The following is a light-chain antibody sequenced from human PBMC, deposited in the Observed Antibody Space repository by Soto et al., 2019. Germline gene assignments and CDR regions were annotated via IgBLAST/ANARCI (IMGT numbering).Light chain of an antibody. CDR3: QQYSNWPSWT. CDR1: QSVSSSY. CDR2: GAS. Sequence: EVVSTQSPCTLSLSPRERAALSCMASQSVSSSYLAWYQQKPGQAPRLLIYGASTRATGIPARFSGSGSGTEFTLTISSLQSEDFAVYYCQQYSNWPSWTFGQGTKVDIK. J-gene: IGKJ1*01. V-gene: IGKV3-15*01.